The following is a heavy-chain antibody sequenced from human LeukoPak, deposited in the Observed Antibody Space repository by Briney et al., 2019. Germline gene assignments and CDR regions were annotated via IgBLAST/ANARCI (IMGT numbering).Heavy chain of an antibody. CDR2: IYYSGST. CDR3: ARAHSAEGIVATISPSYFDY. Sequence: SETLSLTCTVSGGSISSSSYYWGWIRQPPGKGLEWIGSIYYSGSTYYNPSLKSRVTISVDTSKNQFSLKLSSVTAADTAVYYCARAHSAEGIVATISPSYFDYWGQGTLVTVSS. J-gene: IGHJ4*02. V-gene: IGHV4-39*01. D-gene: IGHD5-12*01. CDR1: GGSISSSSYY.